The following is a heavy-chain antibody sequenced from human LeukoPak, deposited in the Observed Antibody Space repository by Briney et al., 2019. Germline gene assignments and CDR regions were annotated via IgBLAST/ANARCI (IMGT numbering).Heavy chain of an antibody. J-gene: IGHJ4*02. CDR2: ISTSSRNI. D-gene: IGHD4-17*01. CDR3: ARSGDYGDYTAY. Sequence: GGSLRLSCAASGFTFSSYNMNWVRRAPGKGLEWVSYISTSSRNIQYADSVKGRFTISRDNAKNSVYLQTNSLRDEDTAVYYCARSGDYGDYTAYWGQGTLVTVSS. V-gene: IGHV3-48*02. CDR1: GFTFSSYN.